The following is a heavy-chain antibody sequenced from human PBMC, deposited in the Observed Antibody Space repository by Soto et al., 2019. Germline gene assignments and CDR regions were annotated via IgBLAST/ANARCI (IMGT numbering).Heavy chain of an antibody. J-gene: IGHJ4*02. V-gene: IGHV1-69*13. D-gene: IGHD3-22*01. Sequence: SVKVSCKASGGTFSSYAISWVRQAPGQGLEWMGGIIPIFGTANYAQKFQGRVTITADESTSTAYMELSSLRSEDTAVYYCARGKGYYDSSGYSSPFDYCGQGTMVTVYS. CDR2: IIPIFGTA. CDR1: GGTFSSYA. CDR3: ARGKGYYDSSGYSSPFDY.